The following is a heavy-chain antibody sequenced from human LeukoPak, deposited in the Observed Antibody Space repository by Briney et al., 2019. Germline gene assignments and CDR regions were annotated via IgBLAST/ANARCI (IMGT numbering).Heavy chain of an antibody. CDR1: RFTFRDHF. D-gene: IGHD6-19*01. V-gene: IGHV3-11*04. J-gene: IGHJ4*02. CDR3: AKESIAGAVAGIEPLDY. Sequence: GGSLRLSCAAPRFTFRDHFMSWIRQPPGKGLEYVSYISSSGSDTYYSDSVKGRFTVSRDNAKNSLFLQMNSLRAEDTAVYYCAKESIAGAVAGIEPLDYWGQGTLVTVSS. CDR2: ISSSGSDT.